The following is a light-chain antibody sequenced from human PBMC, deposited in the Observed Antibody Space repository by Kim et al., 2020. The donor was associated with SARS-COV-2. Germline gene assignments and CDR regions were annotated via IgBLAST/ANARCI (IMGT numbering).Light chain of an antibody. CDR1: QSIGNY. V-gene: IGKV1-39*01. Sequence: SLGDRVTITCRASQSIGNYLNWYQQRPGKGPRLLIFGGSNLQDGVPSRFSGSGSGTDFTLTINGVQAEDFATYYCQQSYYTLPLAFGGGTKVDIK. CDR2: GGS. J-gene: IGKJ4*01. CDR3: QQSYYTLPLA.